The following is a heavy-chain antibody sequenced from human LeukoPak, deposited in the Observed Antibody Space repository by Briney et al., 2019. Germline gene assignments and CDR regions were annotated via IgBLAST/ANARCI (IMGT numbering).Heavy chain of an antibody. V-gene: IGHV3-23*01. CDR2: IGRSGADT. Sequence: GGSLRLSCAASGFTFSSYAMSWVRQAPGKGLEWVSGIGRSGADTYYTDSVKGRFTISRDNSKNTLYLQMNNLRGDDTAVFYCTKDARATPDGFDYWGQGTLVTVSS. D-gene: IGHD2-15*01. CDR1: GFTFSSYA. J-gene: IGHJ4*02. CDR3: TKDARATPDGFDY.